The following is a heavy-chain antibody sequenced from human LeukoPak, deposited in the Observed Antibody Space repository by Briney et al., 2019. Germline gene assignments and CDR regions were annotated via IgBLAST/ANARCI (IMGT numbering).Heavy chain of an antibody. V-gene: IGHV4-34*01. CDR2: INHSGST. J-gene: IGHJ2*01. CDR3: ARADIVVVPAAIGLYFDL. Sequence: PSETLSLTCAVYGGSFSGYYWSWIRQPPGKGLEWIGEINHSGSTNYNPSLKSRVTISVDTSKNQFSLKLSSVTAADTAVYYCARADIVVVPAAIGLYFDLWGRGTLVTVSS. CDR1: GGSFSGYY. D-gene: IGHD2-2*02.